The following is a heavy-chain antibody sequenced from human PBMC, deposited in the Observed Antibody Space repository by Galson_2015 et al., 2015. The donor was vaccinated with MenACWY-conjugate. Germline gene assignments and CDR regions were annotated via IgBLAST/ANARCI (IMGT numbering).Heavy chain of an antibody. CDR3: TRDSLDIVAELPRRGMDV. CDR1: GFTFGDYA. Sequence: SLRLSCAASGFTFGDYAMSWFRQAPGKGLEWVGFIRSKAYGGTTEYAASVKGRFTISRDDSKSIAYLQMNSLKTEDTAVYYCTRDSLDIVAELPRRGMDVWGQGTTVTVSS. CDR2: IRSKAYGGTT. V-gene: IGHV3-49*03. D-gene: IGHD2-2*03. J-gene: IGHJ6*02.